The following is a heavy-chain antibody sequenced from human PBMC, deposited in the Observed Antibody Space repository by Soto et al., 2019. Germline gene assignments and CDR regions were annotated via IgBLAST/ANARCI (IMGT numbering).Heavy chain of an antibody. CDR2: VYNDGSNK. V-gene: IGHV3-33*01. Sequence: QVQLVESGGGVVQSGSSLRLSCAGSGFSFSSYGMHWVRQAPGKGLEWVAIVYNDGSNKYYGDSVKGRFTISRDNSRNSVFLQMNSLRADDTAVYYCARDANLGFSSSWFMAYWGQGTRVTVSS. CDR1: GFSFSSYG. J-gene: IGHJ4*02. CDR3: ARDANLGFSSSWFMAY. D-gene: IGHD6-13*01.